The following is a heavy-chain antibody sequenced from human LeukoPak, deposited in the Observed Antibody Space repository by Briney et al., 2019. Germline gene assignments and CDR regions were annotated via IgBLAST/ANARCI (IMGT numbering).Heavy chain of an antibody. V-gene: IGHV1-2*02. Sequence: GASVKVSCKASGYTFTGYYMHWVRQAPGQGLEWMGWINPNSGGTNYAQKFQGRVTMTRDTSISTAYMELSRLRSDDTAVYYCTRELGGEVVPAAILFDYWGQGTLVTVSS. CDR3: TRELGGEVVPAAILFDY. CDR2: INPNSGGT. CDR1: GYTFTGYY. J-gene: IGHJ4*02. D-gene: IGHD2-2*02.